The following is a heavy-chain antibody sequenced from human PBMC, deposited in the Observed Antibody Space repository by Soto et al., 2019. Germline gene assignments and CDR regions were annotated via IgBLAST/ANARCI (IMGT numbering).Heavy chain of an antibody. CDR3: ASRVGATTRNDY. D-gene: IGHD1-26*01. V-gene: IGHV1-69*01. J-gene: IGHJ4*02. CDR2: IIPIFGTA. CDR1: GGTLSSYA. Sequence: QVQLVQSGAEVKKPGPSVKVSCQASGGTLSSYAISWVRQAPGQGLEWMGGIIPIFGTANYAQKFQGRVPITADESTRTADMELSSLRSEDTAVYYCASRVGATTRNDYWGQGTLVTVSS.